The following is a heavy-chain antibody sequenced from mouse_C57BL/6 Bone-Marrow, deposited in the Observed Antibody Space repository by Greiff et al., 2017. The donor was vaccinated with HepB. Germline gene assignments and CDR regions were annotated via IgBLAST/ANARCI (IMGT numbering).Heavy chain of an antibody. CDR2: IDPSDSYT. V-gene: IGHV1-50*01. CDR1: GYTFTSYW. CDR3: AREGLLWPYAMDY. D-gene: IGHD2-1*01. J-gene: IGHJ4*01. Sequence: VQLQHPGAELVKPGASVKLSCKASGYTFTSYWMQWVKQRPGQGLEWIGEIDPSDSYTNYNQKFKGKATLTVDTSSSTAYMQLSSLTSEDSAVYYCAREGLLWPYAMDYWGQGTSVTVSS.